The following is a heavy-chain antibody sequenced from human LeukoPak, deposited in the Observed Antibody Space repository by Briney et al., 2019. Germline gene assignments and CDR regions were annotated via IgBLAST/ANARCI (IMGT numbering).Heavy chain of an antibody. J-gene: IGHJ3*02. CDR1: GYTFTSYA. CDR3: ARDRVFSSAWYGAFDI. Sequence: AAVKVSCKASGYTFTSYAMHWVRQAPAQRLEWMGWINAGNGDTKYSQKFQGRVTITRDTYASTAYMEVSSLRSEDTAVYYCARDRVFSSAWYGAFDIWGQGTMVTVSS. V-gene: IGHV1-3*01. D-gene: IGHD6-19*01. CDR2: INAGNGDT.